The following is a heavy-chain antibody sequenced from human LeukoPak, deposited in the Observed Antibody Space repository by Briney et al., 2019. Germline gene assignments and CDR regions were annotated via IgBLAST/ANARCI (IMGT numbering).Heavy chain of an antibody. CDR1: GGSIGSYY. J-gene: IGHJ5*02. V-gene: IGHV4-59*01. CDR3: AREGSGSYYNWFDP. CDR2: IYNSGST. Sequence: SETLSLTCTVSGGSIGSYYWSWIRQPPGKGLEWIGYIYNSGSTNYNPSLKSRVTISVDTSKNQFSLKLNSVTAADAAVYYCAREGSGSYYNWFDPWGQGTLVTVSS. D-gene: IGHD3-10*01.